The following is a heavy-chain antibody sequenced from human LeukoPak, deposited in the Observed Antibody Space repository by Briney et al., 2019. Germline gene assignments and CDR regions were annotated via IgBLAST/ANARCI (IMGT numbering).Heavy chain of an antibody. J-gene: IGHJ2*01. CDR3: ARRRGYQLLSGKYFDL. CDR1: GGSFSGYY. Sequence: SETLSLTCAVYGGSFSGYYWSWIRQPPGKGLEWIGEINHSGSTNYNPSLKSRVTISVDTSKNQFSLKLSSVTAADTAVYYCARRRGYQLLSGKYFDLWGRGTLVTVSS. CDR2: INHSGST. V-gene: IGHV4-34*01. D-gene: IGHD2-2*01.